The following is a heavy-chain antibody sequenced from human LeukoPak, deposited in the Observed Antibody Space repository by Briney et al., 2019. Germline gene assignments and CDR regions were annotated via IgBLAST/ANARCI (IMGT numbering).Heavy chain of an antibody. CDR3: ASWGGEAKHGLWSGPFDY. D-gene: IGHD3-3*01. V-gene: IGHV1-46*01. J-gene: IGHJ4*01. CDR1: GYTFTRHY. CDR2: INPSGGST. Sequence: ASVKLSRKASGYTFTRHYIHWVRQAPGQGPEWLGIINPSGGSTNYAQKVQGRVTMTRDTSTSTVYMELSSLRSEDTAMYYCASWGGEAKHGLWSGPFDYWGQGTLVIVSS.